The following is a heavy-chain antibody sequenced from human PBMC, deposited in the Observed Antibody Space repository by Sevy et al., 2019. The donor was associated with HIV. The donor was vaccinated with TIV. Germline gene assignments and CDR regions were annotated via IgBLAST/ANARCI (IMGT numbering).Heavy chain of an antibody. J-gene: IGHJ6*02. Sequence: ASVKVSCKDSGYTFTNYAIHWVRQAPGQRLEWMGWINGDNGNTQFSKKFQGRVTITRDTSASTAYMQLSSLRSEDTGVYYCARDGATAWFFFYGMDVWGQGTTVTVSS. CDR2: INGDNGNT. CDR3: ARDGATAWFFFYGMDV. D-gene: IGHD5-18*01. CDR1: GYTFTNYA. V-gene: IGHV1-3*01.